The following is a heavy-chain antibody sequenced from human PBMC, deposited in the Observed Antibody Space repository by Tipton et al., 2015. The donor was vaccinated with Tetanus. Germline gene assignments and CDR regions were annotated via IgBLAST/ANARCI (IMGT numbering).Heavy chain of an antibody. Sequence: LRLSCVGYGESLRDYFWTWIRQPPGKGLEWIGEINHGGDTNFSPSLKSRVSMSVDTSKRQFSLSLTSVTAADTAVYYCARVRRGATTDLDYWGQGTLVTVSS. CDR1: GESLRDYF. CDR3: ARVRRGATTDLDY. V-gene: IGHV4-34*01. D-gene: IGHD5-12*01. J-gene: IGHJ4*02. CDR2: INHGGDT.